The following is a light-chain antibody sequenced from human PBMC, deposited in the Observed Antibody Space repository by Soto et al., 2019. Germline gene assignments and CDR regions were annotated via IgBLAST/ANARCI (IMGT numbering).Light chain of an antibody. J-gene: IGKJ4*01. V-gene: IGKV2-28*01. CDR2: LGS. CDR1: QSLLHSSGYNH. Sequence: DIVMTQSPLSLPVTPGEPASISCRSSQSLLHSSGYNHLDWYLQKPVQSPQLLIHLGSNRASGVPDRFSGSGSGTDFTLKISRVEAEDVGLYYCMQALQPPVTFGGGTKVEIK. CDR3: MQALQPPVT.